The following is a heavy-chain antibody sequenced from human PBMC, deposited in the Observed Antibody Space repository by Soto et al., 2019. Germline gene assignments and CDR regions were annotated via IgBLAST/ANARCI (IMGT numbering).Heavy chain of an antibody. CDR3: AKEYYYDSSGYSLGYYFDY. J-gene: IGHJ4*02. V-gene: IGHV3-9*01. D-gene: IGHD3-22*01. CDR1: GFTFDDYA. Sequence: GGSLRLSCAATGFTFDDYAMHWVRQAPGKGLEWVSGISWNSGSIGYADSVKGRFTISRDNAKNSLYLQMNSLRAEDTALYYCAKEYYYDSSGYSLGYYFDYWGQGTLVTVSS. CDR2: ISWNSGSI.